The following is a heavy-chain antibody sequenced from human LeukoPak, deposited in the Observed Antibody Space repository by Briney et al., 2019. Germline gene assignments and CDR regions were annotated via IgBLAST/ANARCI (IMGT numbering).Heavy chain of an antibody. CDR3: ARDQEGFDY. V-gene: IGHV1-46*01. Sequence: RASVTVSCTASGYTFTSYYMHWVRQAPGQGLEWMGMIYPRDGSTSYAQNFQGRVTVTRDTSTTTVHMELRGLRSEDTAVYYCARDQEGFDYWGQGTVVTVSS. CDR2: IYPRDGST. CDR1: GYTFTSYY. J-gene: IGHJ4*02.